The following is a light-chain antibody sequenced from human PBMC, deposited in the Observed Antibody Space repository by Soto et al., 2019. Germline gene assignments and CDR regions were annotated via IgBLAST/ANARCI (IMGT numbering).Light chain of an antibody. J-gene: IGLJ1*01. CDR2: EVT. CDR3: GSYSSTATPFV. Sequence: QSVLAQPSSVSGSPGQSITISCTGTSTDVGGYNYVSWYQHHSGKAPKLLIYEVTNRPSGISDRFSGSKSVNTASLTISGLQAEDESDYYCGSYSSTATPFVFGSGTKLTVL. V-gene: IGLV2-14*01. CDR1: STDVGGYNY.